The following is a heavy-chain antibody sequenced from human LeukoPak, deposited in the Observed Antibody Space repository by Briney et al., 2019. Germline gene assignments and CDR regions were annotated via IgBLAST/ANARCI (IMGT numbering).Heavy chain of an antibody. D-gene: IGHD5-18*01. V-gene: IGHV4-4*07. Sequence: SETLSLTCTVSGGSISSYYWSWIRQPAGKGLEWIGRIYTSGSTNYNPSLKSQVTMSVDTSKNQFSLKLSSVTAADTAVYYCARPGYSYGPGRDAFDIWGQGTMVTVSS. CDR3: ARPGYSYGPGRDAFDI. J-gene: IGHJ3*02. CDR2: IYTSGST. CDR1: GGSISSYY.